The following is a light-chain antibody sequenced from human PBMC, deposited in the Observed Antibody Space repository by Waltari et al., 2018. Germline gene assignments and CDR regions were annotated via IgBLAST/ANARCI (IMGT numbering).Light chain of an antibody. J-gene: IGKJ1*01. CDR3: QQYNSWPPWT. CDR2: GAS. Sequence: ETILTQSRFTLSVSPGERTTLSYKASQTVSSNLAWYQQKPGQAPRLHIYGASTMAAGIPARFSGSGSGTQFTLTINSLQSEDFAVYYCQQYNSWPPWTFGQGTKVEIK. CDR1: QTVSSN. V-gene: IGKV3-15*01.